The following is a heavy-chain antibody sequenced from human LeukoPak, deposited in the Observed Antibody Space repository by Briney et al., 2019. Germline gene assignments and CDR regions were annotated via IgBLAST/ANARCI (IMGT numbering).Heavy chain of an antibody. CDR2: IIPKFGTA. J-gene: IGHJ5*02. CDR3: ARVGRTSTYMFGWFDP. CDR1: RGTFSNYA. D-gene: IGHD3-10*02. Sequence: SVKVSCKASRGTFSNYAISWVRQAPGQGLEWMGGIIPKFGTAIYAQKFQGRVTITEDESTSTAYMELSSLRSEDTAVYYCARVGRTSTYMFGWFDPWGQGTLVTVSS. V-gene: IGHV1-69*13.